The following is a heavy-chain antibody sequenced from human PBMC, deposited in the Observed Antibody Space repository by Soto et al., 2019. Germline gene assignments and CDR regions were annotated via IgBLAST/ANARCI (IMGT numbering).Heavy chain of an antibody. V-gene: IGHV4-39*01. CDR2: IYYSGNT. D-gene: IGHD6-13*01. Sequence: SETLSLTCTVSGGSISSTSYYWGWIRQPPGKGLEWIGSIYYSGNTYCNPSLKSRVTISVDTSKNQFSLKLSSVTAADTAVYYCARGLGQYSSSQYDAFDIWGQGTMVTVSS. CDR1: GGSISSTSYY. CDR3: ARGLGQYSSSQYDAFDI. J-gene: IGHJ3*02.